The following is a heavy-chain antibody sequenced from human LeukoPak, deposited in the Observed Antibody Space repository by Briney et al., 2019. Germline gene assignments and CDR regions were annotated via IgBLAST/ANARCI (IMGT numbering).Heavy chain of an antibody. CDR3: ARANGPPID. J-gene: IGHJ4*02. D-gene: IGHD2-15*01. V-gene: IGHV3-74*01. CDR2: IDSDGTTT. Sequence: GGSLRLSCAASGFSFRSYWMHWVHQAPGKGLVWVSDIDSDGTTTRYADSVKGRFTISRDNANNKLYLQMNSLRAEDTAVYYCARANGPPIDWGQGTLVTVSS. CDR1: GFSFRSYW.